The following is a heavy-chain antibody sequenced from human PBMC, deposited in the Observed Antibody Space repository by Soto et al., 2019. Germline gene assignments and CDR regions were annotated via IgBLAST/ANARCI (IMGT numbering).Heavy chain of an antibody. V-gene: IGHV3-23*01. D-gene: IGHD3-16*01. Sequence: EVHLLESGGGLVQPGGSLSLSCAASGFSFNTYAVTWVRQAPGKGLEWVSTISDSGSGTFYADSVEGRLTISRDNSKSTVYLQMSSLRAEDTAVYFCALLSRRSTFGFNSPFDFWGQGTLVTVSS. J-gene: IGHJ4*02. CDR2: ISDSGSGT. CDR1: GFSFNTYA. CDR3: ALLSRRSTFGFNSPFDF.